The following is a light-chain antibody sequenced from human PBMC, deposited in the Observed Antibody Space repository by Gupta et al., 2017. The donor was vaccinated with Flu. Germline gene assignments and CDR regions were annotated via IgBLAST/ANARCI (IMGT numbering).Light chain of an antibody. CDR2: AAS. CDR3: QKYNSAPL. CDR1: QGISNY. J-gene: IGKJ1*01. Sequence: VGDRVTITCRASQGISNYLAWYQQKPGKVPKLLIYAASTLQSGVPSRFSGGGSGTDFTLTISSLQPEDVATYYCQKYNSAPLFGQGTKVEIK. V-gene: IGKV1-27*01.